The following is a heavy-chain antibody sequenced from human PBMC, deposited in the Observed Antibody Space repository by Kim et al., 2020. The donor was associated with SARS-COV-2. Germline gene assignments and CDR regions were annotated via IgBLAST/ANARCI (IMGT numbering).Heavy chain of an antibody. CDR2: ISKDGSNR. V-gene: IGHV3-30*03. J-gene: IGHJ4*02. Sequence: GGSLRLSCAASGFIFSGYGMHWVRQAPGKGLEWVALISKDGSNRYYADSVKGRFTISRDNSKDTLHLQMDSLRPEDTATYYCARDNLYGDYLLTYWGQGTLVTVSS. D-gene: IGHD4-17*01. CDR3: ARDNLYGDYLLTY. CDR1: GFIFSGYG.